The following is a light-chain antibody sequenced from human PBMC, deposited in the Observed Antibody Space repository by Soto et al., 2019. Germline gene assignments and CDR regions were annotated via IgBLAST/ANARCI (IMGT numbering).Light chain of an antibody. V-gene: IGKV3-15*01. CDR2: GAS. CDR3: QQHDQGWT. CDR1: QSVSTK. J-gene: IGKJ1*01. Sequence: EMVMTQSPATLSVSLGERATLSCRASQSVSTKLVWYQQKPGQAPRLLIYGASTRATGIPARFSGSGSGTEFTLTISGLQSDDFAVYYCQQHDQGWTFGQGTKVEIK.